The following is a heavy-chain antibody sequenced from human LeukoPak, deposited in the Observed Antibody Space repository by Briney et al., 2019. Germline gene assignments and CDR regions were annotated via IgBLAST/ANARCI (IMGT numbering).Heavy chain of an antibody. CDR1: GFTFSSYS. Sequence: PGGSLRLSCLASGFTFSSYSMSWVRQAPGKGLEWVSAISPDDSTAYYADSVKGRFTVSRDNSRNTLYLLLNSLRAEDTALYYCARASSSWYYFDYWGQGTLVTVSS. CDR2: ISPDDSTA. D-gene: IGHD6-13*01. V-gene: IGHV3-23*01. J-gene: IGHJ4*02. CDR3: ARASSSWYYFDY.